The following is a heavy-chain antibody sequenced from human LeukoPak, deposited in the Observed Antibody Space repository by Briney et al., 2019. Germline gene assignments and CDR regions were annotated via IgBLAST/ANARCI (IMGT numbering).Heavy chain of an antibody. D-gene: IGHD2-2*01. Sequence: GRSLRLSCAASGFTFSSYGMHWVRQAPGKGLEWVAVISYDGSNKYYADSVKGRFTISRDNSKNTLYLQMNSLRAEDTAVYYCAKENSIDQLLLYFGYWGQGTLVTVSS. CDR1: GFTFSSYG. J-gene: IGHJ4*02. V-gene: IGHV3-30*18. CDR3: AKENSIDQLLLYFGY. CDR2: ISYDGSNK.